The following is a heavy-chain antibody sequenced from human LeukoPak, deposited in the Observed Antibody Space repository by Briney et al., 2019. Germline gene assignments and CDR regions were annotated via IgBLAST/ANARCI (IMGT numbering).Heavy chain of an antibody. D-gene: IGHD6-13*01. CDR1: GGSISHYY. CDR3: ARVTPAAAGSFDC. CDR2: IYYSGST. J-gene: IGHJ4*02. Sequence: KPSETLSLTCTVSGGSISHYYWSWIRQPPQKGLEWIGYIYYSGSTNYDPALKGRVTISVDTSKSQFSLKVSSVTAADTAVYYCARVTPAAAGSFDCWGQGTLVTVSS. V-gene: IGHV4-59*01.